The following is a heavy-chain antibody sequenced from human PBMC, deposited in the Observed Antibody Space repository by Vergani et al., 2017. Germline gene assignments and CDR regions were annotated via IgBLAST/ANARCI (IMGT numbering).Heavy chain of an antibody. CDR2: ISWNSGSI. CDR3: AKGLHIAARYDAFDI. V-gene: IGHV3-9*01. J-gene: IGHJ3*02. Sequence: EVQLVESGGGLVQPGRSLRLSCAASGFTFDDYAMHWVRQAPGKGLEWVSGISWNSGSIGYADSVKGRFTISRDNAKNSLYLQMNSLRAEDTALYYCAKGLHIAARYDAFDIWGQGTMVTVSS. D-gene: IGHD6-6*01. CDR1: GFTFDDYA.